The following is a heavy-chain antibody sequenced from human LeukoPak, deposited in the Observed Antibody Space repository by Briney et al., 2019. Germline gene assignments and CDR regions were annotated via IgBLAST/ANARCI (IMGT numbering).Heavy chain of an antibody. CDR3: ATDGSLPRTYFYDSSGYHAF. D-gene: IGHD3-22*01. CDR2: IYADGST. J-gene: IGHJ4*02. V-gene: IGHV3-53*01. Sequence: GGSLRLSCAVSGFTVSDSYTSWVRQGPGKGLEWVAVIYADGSTYHAESVKGRFSISRHNSRNIVYLQMNSLRAEDTALYYCATDGSLPRTYFYDSSGYHAFWGQGTLVTVSS. CDR1: GFTVSDSY.